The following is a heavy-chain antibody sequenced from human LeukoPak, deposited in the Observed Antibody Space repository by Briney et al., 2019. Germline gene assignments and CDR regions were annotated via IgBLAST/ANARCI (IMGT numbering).Heavy chain of an antibody. V-gene: IGHV3-23*01. J-gene: IGHJ4*02. CDR2: ISGSGGST. CDR1: GFTFSSYA. Sequence: GGSLRLSCAASGFTFSSYAMSWVRQAPGNGLEWVSAISGSGGSTYYADSVKGRFTISRDNSKNTLYLQMNSLRAEDTAVYYCAILRSHYRSSWYYFDYWGQGTLVTVSS. D-gene: IGHD6-13*01. CDR3: AILRSHYRSSWYYFDY.